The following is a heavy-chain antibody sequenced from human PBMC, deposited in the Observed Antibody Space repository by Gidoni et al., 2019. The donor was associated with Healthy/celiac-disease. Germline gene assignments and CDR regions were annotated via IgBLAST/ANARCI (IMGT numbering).Heavy chain of an antibody. D-gene: IGHD2-15*01. CDR1: GFTFSSYW. CDR2: INSDGSST. V-gene: IGHV3-74*01. J-gene: IGHJ3*02. CDR3: ARGYCSGGSCYSESFDI. Sequence: EVQLVESGGGLVQTGGSLRLSCAASGFTFSSYWMHWVRQAPGKGLVWVSRINSDGSSTSYADSVKGRFTISRDNAKNTLYLQMNSLRAEDTAVYYCARGYCSGGSCYSESFDIWGQGTMVTVSS.